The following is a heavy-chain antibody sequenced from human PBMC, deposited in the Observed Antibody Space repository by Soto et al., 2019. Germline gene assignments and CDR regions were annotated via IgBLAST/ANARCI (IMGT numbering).Heavy chain of an antibody. Sequence: SETLSLTCSVSGDSISNNKWWSWVRQPPGKGLEWIGEMHHSGSIHYNASLKSRATISVDKSRNQFSLQLTSVTAADTALYFCARGKRGYDSSGYYLDYWGQGTLVTVSS. V-gene: IGHV4-4*02. CDR2: MHHSGSI. CDR3: ARGKRGYDSSGYYLDY. CDR1: GDSISNNKW. D-gene: IGHD3-22*01. J-gene: IGHJ4*02.